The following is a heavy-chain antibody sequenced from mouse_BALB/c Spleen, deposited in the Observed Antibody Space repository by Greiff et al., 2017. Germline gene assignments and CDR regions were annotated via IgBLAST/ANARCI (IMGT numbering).Heavy chain of an antibody. V-gene: IGHV3-2*02. D-gene: IGHD4-1*01. Sequence: LKQSGPGLVKPSQSLSLTCTVTGYSITSDYAWNWIRQFPGNKLEWMGYISYSGSTSYNPSLKSRISITRDTSKNQFFLQLNSVTTEDTATYYCARDWDRGAWFAYWGQGTLVTVSA. CDR3: ARDWDRGAWFAY. CDR1: GYSITSDYA. J-gene: IGHJ3*01. CDR2: ISYSGST.